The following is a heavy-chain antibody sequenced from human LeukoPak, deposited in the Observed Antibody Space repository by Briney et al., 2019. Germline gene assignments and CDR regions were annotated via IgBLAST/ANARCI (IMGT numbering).Heavy chain of an antibody. V-gene: IGHV4-34*01. CDR1: GGSFSGYY. CDR3: ARVSSSSSWYYYYMDV. J-gene: IGHJ6*03. D-gene: IGHD6-6*01. Sequence: TSSETLSLTCAVYGGSFSGYYWSWIRQPPGKGLEWIGEINHSGSTNYNPSLKSRVTISVDTSKNQFSLKLSSVTAADTAVYYCARVSSSSSWYYYYMDVWGKGTTVTVSS. CDR2: INHSGST.